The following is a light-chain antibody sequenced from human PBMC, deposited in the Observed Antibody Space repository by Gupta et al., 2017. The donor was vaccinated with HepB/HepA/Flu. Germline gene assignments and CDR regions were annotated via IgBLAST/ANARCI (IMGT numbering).Light chain of an antibody. CDR2: DVS. CDR3: SSFTSSNTVI. CDR1: SSDVGGYNY. V-gene: IGLV2-14*01. J-gene: IGLJ2*01. Sequence: QSALSQPASVSGSPGQSITLSCTVTSSDVGGYNYVSWYQQHPGKVPKVMIYDVSNRPSGISNRFSGSKSGNTASLTISGLQAEDEADYYCSSFTSSNTVIFGGGTKVTVL.